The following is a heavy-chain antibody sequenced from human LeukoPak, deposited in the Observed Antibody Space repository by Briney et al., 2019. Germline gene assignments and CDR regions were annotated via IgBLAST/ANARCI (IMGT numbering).Heavy chain of an antibody. V-gene: IGHV3-21*01. D-gene: IGHD5-18*01. Sequence: GGSLRLSCAASGFTFSSYSMNWVRQAPGKGLEWVSSISSSSSYIYYADSVKGRFTISRDNAKNSLYLQMNSLRAEDTAVYYCAGVAGGIQLWSSTPVFRWFDPWGQGTLVTVSS. CDR1: GFTFSSYS. CDR3: AGVAGGIQLWSSTPVFRWFDP. CDR2: ISSSSSYI. J-gene: IGHJ5*02.